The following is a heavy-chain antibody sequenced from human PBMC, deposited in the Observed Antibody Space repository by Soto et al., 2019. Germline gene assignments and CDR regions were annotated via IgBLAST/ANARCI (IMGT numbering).Heavy chain of an antibody. CDR3: ATEGAYYSSTTCYYYYYMDV. CDR1: GFTFSSYS. Sequence: GGSLRLSCAASGFTFSSYSMNWVRQAPGKGLEWVSSISSSSSYIYYADSVKGRFTISRDNAKNSLYLQMNSLRAEDTAVYYCATEGAYYSSTTCYYYYYMDVWGKGTTVTVSS. J-gene: IGHJ6*03. V-gene: IGHV3-21*01. D-gene: IGHD2-2*01. CDR2: ISSSSSYI.